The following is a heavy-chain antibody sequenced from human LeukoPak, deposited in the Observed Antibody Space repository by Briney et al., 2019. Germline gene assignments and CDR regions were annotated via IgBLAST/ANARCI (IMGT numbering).Heavy chain of an antibody. CDR3: ARDGCFGGSCYPGMDV. V-gene: IGHV3-53*01. D-gene: IGHD2-15*01. CDR1: PLTATPNY. Sequence: GTPRPHCAASPLTATPNYLRSPLHPPPNLHPSTTVLYSGGSTYYADCVKHRFNISRDNSKNSVYLQMNSLRAEDTAVYYCARDGCFGGSCYPGMDVWGQGTTVTVSS. J-gene: IGHJ6*02. CDR2: LYSGGST.